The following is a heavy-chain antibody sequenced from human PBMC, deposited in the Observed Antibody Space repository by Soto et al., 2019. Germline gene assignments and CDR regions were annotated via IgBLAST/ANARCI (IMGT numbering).Heavy chain of an antibody. D-gene: IGHD4-17*01. J-gene: IGHJ4*02. V-gene: IGHV1-69*12. CDR2: HIPIFGTA. Sequence: QVQLVQSGAEVKKPGSSVKVFCKASGGTFSSYAISWVRQAPGQGLEGMGGHIPIFGTANYAQKFQGRVTITADESTSTAYMELSSLRSEDTAVYYCARRSYGDYFDYWGQGTLVTVSS. CDR1: GGTFSSYA. CDR3: ARRSYGDYFDY.